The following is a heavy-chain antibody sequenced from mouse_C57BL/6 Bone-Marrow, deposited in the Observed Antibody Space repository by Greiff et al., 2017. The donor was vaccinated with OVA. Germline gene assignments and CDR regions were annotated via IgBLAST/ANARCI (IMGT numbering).Heavy chain of an antibody. D-gene: IGHD2-5*01. J-gene: IGHJ3*01. Sequence: QVQLQQPGAELVKPGASVKMSCKASGYTFTSYWITWVKQRPGQGLEWIGDIYPGSGSTNYNEKFKSKATLTVDTSSSTAYMQLSSLPSEVSAVYNGARAYYSNPLAYGGQGTLVTVSA. CDR2: IYPGSGST. CDR1: GYTFTSYW. CDR3: ARAYYSNPLAY. V-gene: IGHV1-55*01.